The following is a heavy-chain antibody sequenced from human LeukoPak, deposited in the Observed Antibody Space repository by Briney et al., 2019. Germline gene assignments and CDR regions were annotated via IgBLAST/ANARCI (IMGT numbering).Heavy chain of an antibody. CDR3: ASDPPYTSSSAW. CDR1: GFTFTSTA. CDR2: ILAGSGNT. D-gene: IGHD2-2*01. J-gene: IGHJ4*02. Sequence: SVKVSCKASGFTFTSTAVQWVRQARGQRLEWIGWILAGSGNTNYAQMFQERVTLTWDVSTSTAYMVLSSLRSEDTAIYYCASDPPYTSSSAWWGQGTLVTVSS. V-gene: IGHV1-58*01.